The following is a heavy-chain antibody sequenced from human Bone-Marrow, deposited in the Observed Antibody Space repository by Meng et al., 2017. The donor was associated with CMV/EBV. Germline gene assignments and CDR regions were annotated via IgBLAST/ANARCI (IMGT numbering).Heavy chain of an antibody. D-gene: IGHD2-15*01. CDR1: GFTFRNFW. Sequence: SGFTFRNFWMHWVRQAPGKGLEWVSVIYSGGSSTYYADSVKGRFTISRDNSKNTLYLQMNSLRAEDTAVYYCAKDGVDYSYYYYYYGMDVWGQGTTVTVSS. V-gene: IGHV3-23*03. CDR3: AKDGVDYSYYYYYYGMDV. J-gene: IGHJ6*02. CDR2: IYSGGSST.